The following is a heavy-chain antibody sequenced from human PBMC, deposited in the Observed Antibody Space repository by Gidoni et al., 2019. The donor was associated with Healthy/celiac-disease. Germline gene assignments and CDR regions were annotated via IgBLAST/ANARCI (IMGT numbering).Heavy chain of an antibody. Sequence: EVQLLESGGGLVQPGGSLRLSCAASGFTFSSYAMSWVRQAPGKGLEWFSAISGSGGSTYYADSVKGRFTISRDNSKNTLYLQMNSLRAEDTAVYYCAKTDQLLSWIFDYWGQGTLVTVSS. V-gene: IGHV3-23*01. CDR3: AKTDQLLSWIFDY. CDR1: GFTFSSYA. CDR2: ISGSGGST. J-gene: IGHJ4*02. D-gene: IGHD2-2*01.